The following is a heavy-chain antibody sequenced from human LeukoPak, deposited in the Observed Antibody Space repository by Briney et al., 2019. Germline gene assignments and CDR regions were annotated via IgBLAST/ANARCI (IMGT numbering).Heavy chain of an antibody. V-gene: IGHV4-59*01. CDR1: GDSINDYY. D-gene: IGHD6-19*01. CDR3: ARGAVGIAVAGTDFDY. Sequence: SETLSLTCTVSGDSINDYYWSWLRQTPGEGLEWIGFVAYSGNSNYNPSLESRVTISIDTSKNQFFLKLNSVTAADTAIYYCARGAVGIAVAGTDFDYWGQGTLVTVSS. CDR2: VAYSGNS. J-gene: IGHJ4*02.